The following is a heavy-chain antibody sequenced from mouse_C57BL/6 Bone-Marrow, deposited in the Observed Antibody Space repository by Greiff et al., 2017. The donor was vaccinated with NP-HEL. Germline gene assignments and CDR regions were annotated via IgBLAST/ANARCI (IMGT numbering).Heavy chain of an antibody. CDR1: GYTFTSYW. Sequence: VQLQQPGAELVKPGASVKLSCKASGYTFTSYWMHWVKQRPGQGLEWIGMIHPNSGSTNYNEKFKSKATLTVDKSSSTAYMQLSSLTSEDSAVYYCARSGTTVVAYYYAMDYWGQGTSVTVSS. CDR2: IHPNSGST. J-gene: IGHJ4*01. CDR3: ARSGTTVVAYYYAMDY. V-gene: IGHV1-64*01. D-gene: IGHD1-1*01.